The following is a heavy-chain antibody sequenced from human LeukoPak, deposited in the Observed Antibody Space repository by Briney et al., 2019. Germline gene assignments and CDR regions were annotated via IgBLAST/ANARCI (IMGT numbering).Heavy chain of an antibody. CDR1: GFTFSSYA. Sequence: PGSSLRLSCAASGFTFSSYAMHWVRQAPGKGLEWVAVISYEGSNKYYADSVKGRFTISRDNSKNTLYLQMNSLRAEDTAVYYCARDPTSTYHFDYWGQGTLVTASS. D-gene: IGHD5/OR15-5a*01. CDR2: ISYEGSNK. V-gene: IGHV3-30*04. J-gene: IGHJ4*02. CDR3: ARDPTSTYHFDY.